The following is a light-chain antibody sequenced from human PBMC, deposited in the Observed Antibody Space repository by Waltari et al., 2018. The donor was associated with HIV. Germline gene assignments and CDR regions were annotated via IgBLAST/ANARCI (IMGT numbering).Light chain of an antibody. V-gene: IGKV3-15*01. J-gene: IGKJ2*01. CDR3: QQYNNWPPKT. Sequence: EILMTPSPDTLPASPGERATLPCRASQSVGNDFAWYQQKPGQAPRLLIYGASSRATGVPARFSGSGSGTEFTLTISSLQSEDFAIYYCQQYNNWPPKTFGQGTKLEI. CDR1: QSVGND. CDR2: GAS.